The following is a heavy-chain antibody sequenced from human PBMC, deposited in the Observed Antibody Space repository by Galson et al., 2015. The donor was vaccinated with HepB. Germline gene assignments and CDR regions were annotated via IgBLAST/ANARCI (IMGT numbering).Heavy chain of an antibody. D-gene: IGHD3-22*01. CDR2: ISYDGSNK. CDR3: ARSGIGYYDSSGYLDY. V-gene: IGHV3-30*04. J-gene: IGHJ4*02. CDR1: GFTFSSYA. Sequence: SLRLSCAASGFTFSSYAMHWVRQAPGKGLEWVAVISYDGSNKYYADSVKGRFTISRDNSKNTLYLQMNSLRAEDTTVYYCARSGIGYYDSSGYLDYWGQGTLVTVSS.